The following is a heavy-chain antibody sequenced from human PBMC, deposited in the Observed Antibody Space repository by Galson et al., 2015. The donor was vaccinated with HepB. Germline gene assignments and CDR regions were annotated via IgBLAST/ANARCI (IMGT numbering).Heavy chain of an antibody. Sequence: SVKVSCKAAGYSFTSYGISWVRQAPGRGLEWMGWISVYNDNTNYAHRLQGRVTMTTDTSTSTAYMELRSLKSDDTAMYYCARVLLGGDWFDPWGQGTLVTVSS. CDR1: GYSFTSYG. D-gene: IGHD2/OR15-2a*01. V-gene: IGHV1-18*01. CDR2: ISVYNDNT. J-gene: IGHJ5*02. CDR3: ARVLLGGDWFDP.